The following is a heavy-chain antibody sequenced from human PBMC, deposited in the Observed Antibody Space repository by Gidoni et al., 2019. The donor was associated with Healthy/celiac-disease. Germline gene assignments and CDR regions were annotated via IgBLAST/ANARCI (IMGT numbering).Heavy chain of an antibody. V-gene: IGHV4-39*01. CDR3: ARSIAAAGTEGWFDP. D-gene: IGHD6-13*01. Sequence: QLQLQASGPGLVKPSEPLSLTCTFSGGSISSSSYYWGWIRQPPGKGMEWIGSIYYSGSTYYNPSLKSRVTISVDTSKNQFSLKLSSVTAADTAVYYCARSIAAAGTEGWFDPWGQGTLVTVSS. CDR1: GGSISSSSYY. J-gene: IGHJ5*02. CDR2: IYYSGST.